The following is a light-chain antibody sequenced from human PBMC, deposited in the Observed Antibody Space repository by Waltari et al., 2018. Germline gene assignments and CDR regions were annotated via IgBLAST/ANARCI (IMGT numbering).Light chain of an antibody. J-gene: IGLJ3*02. CDR2: DVS. CDR1: SGDVGFYNY. V-gene: IGLV2-14*03. Sequence: QSALTQPASLSGSPGQSITIPCTGTSGDVGFYNYVSWYPQHPGKAPRLIIYDVSERPSGVSNGFSGFTSGNTASLTIAGLQAEDEADYYCNSYTGSSSWVFGGGTKLTVL. CDR3: NSYTGSSSWV.